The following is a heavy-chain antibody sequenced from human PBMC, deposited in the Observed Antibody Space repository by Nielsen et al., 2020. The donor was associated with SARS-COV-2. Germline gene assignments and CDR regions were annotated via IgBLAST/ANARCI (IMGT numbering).Heavy chain of an antibody. D-gene: IGHD3-10*01. V-gene: IGHV1-2*06. Sequence: ASVKVSCKASGYTFTSYYMHWVRQAPGQGLEWMGRINPNSGGTNYAQKFQGRVTMTRDTSISTAYMELSSLRSEDTAVYYCARDFYYGSGSYYNHPDYWGQGTLVTVSS. CDR2: INPNSGGT. CDR3: ARDFYYGSGSYYNHPDY. CDR1: GYTFTSYY. J-gene: IGHJ4*02.